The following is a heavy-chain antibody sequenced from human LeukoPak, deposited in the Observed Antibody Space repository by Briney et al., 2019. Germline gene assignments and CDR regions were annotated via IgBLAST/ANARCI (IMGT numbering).Heavy chain of an antibody. CDR1: GFTLSSYS. J-gene: IGHJ4*02. Sequence: GGSLRLSCVASGFTLSSYSMDWVRQAPGKGLEWVSYISDTGSTIAYADSVKGRFTMSRDEAKNSLHLQMNSLRDEDTAVYYCTRRFDSWGQGVLVTVFS. CDR3: TRRFDS. V-gene: IGHV3-48*02. CDR2: ISDTGSTI.